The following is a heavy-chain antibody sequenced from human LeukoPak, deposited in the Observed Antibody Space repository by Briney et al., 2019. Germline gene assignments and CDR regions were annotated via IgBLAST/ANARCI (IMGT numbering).Heavy chain of an antibody. Sequence: GRSLRLSCPASRLTPGSNAASWDRQAPGNGLEWDSATSGSGGSTYYADSVKGRFTISRDNSKHSLYLQMNSLRAEDTAVYYCAKDRSFYGVGAYWYFDLWGRGTLVTVSS. D-gene: IGHD4-17*01. CDR3: AKDRSFYGVGAYWYFDL. CDR2: TSGSGGST. CDR1: RLTPGSNA. V-gene: IGHV3-23*01. J-gene: IGHJ2*01.